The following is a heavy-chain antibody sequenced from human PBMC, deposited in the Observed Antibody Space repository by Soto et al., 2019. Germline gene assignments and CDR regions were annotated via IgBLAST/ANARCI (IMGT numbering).Heavy chain of an antibody. CDR1: GFTFSSYA. CDR3: AKDHVTTRIAAAGGMDV. D-gene: IGHD6-13*01. V-gene: IGHV3-23*01. Sequence: GGSLRLSCADSGFTFSSYAMSWVRQAPGKGLEWVSAISGSGGSTYYADSVKGRFTISRDNSKNTLYLQMNSLRAEDTAVYYCAKDHVTTRIAAAGGMDVWGQGTTVTVSS. J-gene: IGHJ6*02. CDR2: ISGSGGST.